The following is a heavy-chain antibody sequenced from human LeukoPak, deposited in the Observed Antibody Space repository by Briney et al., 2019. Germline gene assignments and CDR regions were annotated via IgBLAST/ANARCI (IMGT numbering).Heavy chain of an antibody. CDR2: MYNSGST. CDR1: GGSISSSSSY. V-gene: IGHV4-39*01. CDR3: VKHTHSGYDLSH. J-gene: IGHJ4*02. Sequence: KASETLSLTCTVSGGSISSSSSYWGWIRQPPGKGLEWIVSMYNSGSTYYNPTLKSRVTIFVDTSKNQFSLKLSSVTAADTAVYYCVKHTHSGYDLSHWGQGTLVTVSS. D-gene: IGHD5-12*01.